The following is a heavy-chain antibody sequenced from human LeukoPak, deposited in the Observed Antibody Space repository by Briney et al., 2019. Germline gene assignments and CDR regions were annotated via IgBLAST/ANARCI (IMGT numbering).Heavy chain of an antibody. V-gene: IGHV1-8*01. CDR1: GYTFTRYD. D-gene: IGHD6-13*01. Sequence: ASVKVSCKASGYTFTRYDINWVRQATGQGLEWMGWMNPNSGNTGYAQKFQGRITMTRNTSISTAYMELSSLTSEDTAVYHCARIAAAGNRRLNYWGQGTLVTVSS. CDR3: ARIAAAGNRRLNY. CDR2: MNPNSGNT. J-gene: IGHJ4*02.